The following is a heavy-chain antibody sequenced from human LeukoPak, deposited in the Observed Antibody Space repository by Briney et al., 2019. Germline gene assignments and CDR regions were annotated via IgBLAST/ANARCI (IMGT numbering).Heavy chain of an antibody. D-gene: IGHD6-6*01. V-gene: IGHV4-59*01. CDR2: IHYGGGT. J-gene: IGHJ6*03. Sequence: PSETLSLTCTVSGGSINNYYWSWIRQPPGKGLEWIGYIHYGGGTNYNPSLKSRLTISLDTPENQFSLKLSSVTAADTAVYYCARGAVRQLVSRAYCYYMGVWGKGTTVTVSS. CDR1: GGSINNYY. CDR3: ARGAVRQLVSRAYCYYMGV.